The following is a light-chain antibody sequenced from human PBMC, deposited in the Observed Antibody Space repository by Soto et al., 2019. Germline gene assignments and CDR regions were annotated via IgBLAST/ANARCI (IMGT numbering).Light chain of an antibody. J-gene: IGKJ4*02. V-gene: IGKV3-15*01. Sequence: EIVMTQSPATLSVSPGERATLSCRTSQSVSGNLAWYQQRPGQAPRLLIYGASTSATGSPASFSDSGSGTDFTITIGGLQSEYFGVYYCQQYNNWPPLRFGGGTKVDIK. CDR3: QQYNNWPPLR. CDR1: QSVSGN. CDR2: GAS.